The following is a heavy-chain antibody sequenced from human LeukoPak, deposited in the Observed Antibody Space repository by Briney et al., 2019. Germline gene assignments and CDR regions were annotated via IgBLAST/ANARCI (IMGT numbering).Heavy chain of an antibody. CDR2: INKDGSGT. Sequence: GGSLRLSCAASGFTFSNYFMGWVRQAPGKGLEWVANINKDGSGTSYADSVRGRFTISRDNAKNSLYLQMNGLRVEDTAVYYCARGCCSVSGLYFEFWGQGSLVTVSS. V-gene: IGHV3-7*03. CDR3: ARGCCSVSGLYFEF. J-gene: IGHJ4*02. D-gene: IGHD3-9*01. CDR1: GFTFSNYF.